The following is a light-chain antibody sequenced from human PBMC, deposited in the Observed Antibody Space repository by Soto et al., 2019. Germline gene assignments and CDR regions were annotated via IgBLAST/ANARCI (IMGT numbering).Light chain of an antibody. CDR3: QQYGSSPLT. CDR1: QSVSSDY. Sequence: IVLTQSPGTLSLSPGERATLSCRASQSVSSDYLAWYQQKPGQTPKVLIYRASSRATGIPDRFSGSGSGTDFTLTISRLEPEDFAVYYCQQYGSSPLTCGGGTKVEIK. CDR2: RAS. V-gene: IGKV3-20*01. J-gene: IGKJ4*01.